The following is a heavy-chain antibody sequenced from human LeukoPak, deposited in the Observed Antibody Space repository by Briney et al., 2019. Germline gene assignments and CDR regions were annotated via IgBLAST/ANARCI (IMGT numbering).Heavy chain of an antibody. J-gene: IGHJ3*02. Sequence: SETLSLTCTVSGGSISYYYWSWIRQPQGKGLEWIGYIYYSGNTKYNPSLESRVTISVDTSKNQFSLKLSSVTAADTAVYYCARDPLAMIVVADAFDIWGQGTMVTVSS. CDR1: GGSISYYY. D-gene: IGHD3-22*01. CDR3: ARDPLAMIVVADAFDI. CDR2: IYYSGNT. V-gene: IGHV4-59*12.